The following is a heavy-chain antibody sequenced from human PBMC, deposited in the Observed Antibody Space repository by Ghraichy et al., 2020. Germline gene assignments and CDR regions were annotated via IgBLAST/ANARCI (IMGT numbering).Heavy chain of an antibody. V-gene: IGHV3-23*01. CDR1: GFTFSSYA. J-gene: IGHJ4*02. CDR2: ISGSGGST. D-gene: IGHD1-26*01. Sequence: GGERRLSCAASGFTFSSYAMSWVRQAPGKGLEWVSAISGSGGSTYYADSVKGRFTISRDNSKNTLYLQMNSLRAEDTAVYYCAGYHVGATRGGDYWGQGTLVTVSS. CDR3: AGYHVGATRGGDY.